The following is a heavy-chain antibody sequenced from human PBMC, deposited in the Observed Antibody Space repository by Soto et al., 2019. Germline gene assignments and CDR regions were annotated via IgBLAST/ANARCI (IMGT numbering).Heavy chain of an antibody. CDR3: ARISRQYDYVWGSVKGRFDY. CDR1: GFSLSNARMG. J-gene: IGHJ4*02. CDR2: IFSNEEK. Sequence: QVTLKESGPVLVKPTETLTLTCTVSGFSLSNARMGVSWIRQPPGKALEWLAHIFSNEEKSYSTSLKSRLTLSQDTSKSQVVLTITNMDPVDTATYYCARISRQYDYVWGSVKGRFDYWGQGTLVTVSS. V-gene: IGHV2-26*01. D-gene: IGHD3-16*01.